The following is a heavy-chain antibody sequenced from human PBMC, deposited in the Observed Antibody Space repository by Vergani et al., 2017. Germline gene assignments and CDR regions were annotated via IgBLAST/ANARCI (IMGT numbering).Heavy chain of an antibody. Sequence: EVQLVESGGGLVQPGGSLRLSCAASGFTFSSYSMNWVRQAPGKGLEWVSYISSSSSTIYYADSVKGRFTISRDNAKNSLYLQMNSLRAEDTAVYYCARDQGLMELRRLPAYWGQGTLVTVSS. CDR1: GFTFSSYS. CDR3: ARDQGLMELRRLPAY. D-gene: IGHD1-7*01. J-gene: IGHJ4*02. CDR2: ISSSSSTI. V-gene: IGHV3-48*01.